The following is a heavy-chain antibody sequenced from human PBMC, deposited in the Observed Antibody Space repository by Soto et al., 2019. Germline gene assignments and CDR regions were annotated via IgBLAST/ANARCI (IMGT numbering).Heavy chain of an antibody. CDR1: GFTFSSYL. Sequence: EVQLVESGGGLVQPGGSLRLSCAASGFTFSSYLMHWVRQATGKGLVWVSRINSDGSSTSYADSVKGRFTISRDNAKNTVYLQMNSLRADDTAVYYCARTSLVVPAATREDYWGQGTLVTVSS. CDR2: INSDGSST. CDR3: ARTSLVVPAATREDY. D-gene: IGHD2-15*01. V-gene: IGHV3-74*01. J-gene: IGHJ4*02.